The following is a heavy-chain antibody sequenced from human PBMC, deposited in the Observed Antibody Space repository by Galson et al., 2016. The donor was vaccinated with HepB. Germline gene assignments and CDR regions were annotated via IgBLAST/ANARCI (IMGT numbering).Heavy chain of an antibody. V-gene: IGHV4-31*03. CDR3: AREESAGRAYYHAVDV. Sequence: TLSLTCTVSGGSISSGDYYWSWIRQHPGKGLEWIGYIYYYGSTYYSPSLRSRVTLSVDTSKNQFSLKLISVTAADTAVYYCAREESAGRAYYHAVDVWGQGTTVTVSS. CDR2: IYYYGST. CDR1: GGSISSGDYY. J-gene: IGHJ6*02. D-gene: IGHD4/OR15-4a*01.